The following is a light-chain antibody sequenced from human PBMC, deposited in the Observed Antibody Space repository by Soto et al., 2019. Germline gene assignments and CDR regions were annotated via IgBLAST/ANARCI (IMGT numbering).Light chain of an antibody. CDR2: DAS. CDR1: QDISNY. V-gene: IGKV1-33*01. Sequence: DIQMTQSPSSLSASVGDRVTITCQASQDISNYLNWYQQKPGKAPKLLIYDASNLETGVPSRFSGSGSGTDFTFTISSLQPEDIATYYCQQYDNRPQYTFGQGTKLEIK. J-gene: IGKJ2*01. CDR3: QQYDNRPQYT.